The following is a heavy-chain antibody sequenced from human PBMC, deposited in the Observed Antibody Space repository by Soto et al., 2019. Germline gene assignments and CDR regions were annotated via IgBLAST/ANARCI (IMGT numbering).Heavy chain of an antibody. CDR1: GGSISSGGYY. CDR2: ISYGGST. CDR3: ARGVLH. J-gene: IGHJ4*01. V-gene: IGHV4-31*03. Sequence: QVQLQESGPGLVQPSQTLSLTCTVSGGSISSGGYYWSWIRQHPGTGLGWIGHISYGGSTYYNTSLKSRVTISVDTARNQFSLIVNSVTAAATAVYYCARGVLHWGQGTLVTVSS.